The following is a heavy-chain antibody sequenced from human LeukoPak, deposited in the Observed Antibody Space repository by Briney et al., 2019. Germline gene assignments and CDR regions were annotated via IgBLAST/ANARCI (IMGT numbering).Heavy chain of an antibody. CDR2: ISSSSRYI. V-gene: IGHV3-21*01. D-gene: IGHD2-8*01. CDR1: GFTFSTYS. Sequence: GGSLRLSCSASGFTFSTYSMNWVRQAPGKGLEWVSSISSSSRYIYYADSVKGRFTISRDNAKNSLYLQMNSLRAEDTAVYYCAKDRCSNGVGCYYYYMDVWGKGTTVTISS. J-gene: IGHJ6*03. CDR3: AKDRCSNGVGCYYYYMDV.